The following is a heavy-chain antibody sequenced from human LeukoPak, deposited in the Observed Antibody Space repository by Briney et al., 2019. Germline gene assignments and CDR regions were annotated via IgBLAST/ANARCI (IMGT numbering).Heavy chain of an antibody. CDR1: GFTLSGFA. Sequence: GGSLRLSCTASGFTLSGFAMSWVRQSPGKGLEWVSSISASGGGTHYTGSVKGRFTISRDNSKKTIYLQMNSLRVDDTAKYFCAAWDPNFYYMDVWGKGTTVTVSS. D-gene: IGHD1-26*01. V-gene: IGHV3-23*01. CDR2: ISASGGGT. CDR3: AAWDPNFYYMDV. J-gene: IGHJ6*03.